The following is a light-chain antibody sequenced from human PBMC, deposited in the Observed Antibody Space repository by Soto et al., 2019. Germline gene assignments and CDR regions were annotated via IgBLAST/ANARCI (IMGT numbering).Light chain of an antibody. CDR3: QSYDSSLRGSYV. CDR2: SNN. J-gene: IGLJ1*01. CDR1: SSNIGAGYD. V-gene: IGLV1-40*01. Sequence: QSVLTQPPSVSGAPGQRVTISCTGSSSNIGAGYDVHWYQRLPGTAPKVLIYSNNNRPSGVPDRFSGSKSGTSASLAITGLQAEDEADYYCQSYDSSLRGSYVFGTGTKVTVL.